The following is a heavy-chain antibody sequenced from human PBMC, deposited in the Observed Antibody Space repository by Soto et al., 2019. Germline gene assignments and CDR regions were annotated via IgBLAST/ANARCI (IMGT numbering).Heavy chain of an antibody. Sequence: GGSLRLSCAGSGFTLSDNYMDWVRQAPGKGLEWVGRIRNKANRYTTEYAASVKGRITVSRDESMNSLHLQMNSLKTENTAVYYCVRTSHYGSGTWNFDFWGQGTVVTVSS. V-gene: IGHV3-72*01. CDR2: IRNKANRYTT. J-gene: IGHJ4*02. CDR3: VRTSHYGSGTWNFDF. CDR1: GFTLSDNY. D-gene: IGHD3-10*01.